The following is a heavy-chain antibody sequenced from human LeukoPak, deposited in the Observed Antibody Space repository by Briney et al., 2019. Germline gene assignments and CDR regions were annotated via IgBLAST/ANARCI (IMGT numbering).Heavy chain of an antibody. CDR1: VGSISSGNW. J-gene: IGHJ6*02. CDR2: IYHNGTA. D-gene: IGHD3-10*01. CDR3: ATAPMLRGEGGEHFKYGMDV. Sequence: SETLSLTCAVSVGSISSGNWWSWVRQSPGKGLEWIGEIYHNGTANYNPSLKSRVTISADRFTNHFSLKLTSVTAADTAVYYCATAPMLRGEGGEHFKYGMDVWGQGTTVSVSS. V-gene: IGHV4-4*02.